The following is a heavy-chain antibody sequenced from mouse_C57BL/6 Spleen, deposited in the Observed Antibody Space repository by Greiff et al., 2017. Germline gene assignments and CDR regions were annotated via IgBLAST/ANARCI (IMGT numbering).Heavy chain of an antibody. D-gene: IGHD1-1*01. J-gene: IGHJ3*01. V-gene: IGHV5-4*01. CDR2: ISDGGSYT. CDR1: GFTFSSYA. Sequence: EVQRVESGGGLVKPGGSLKLSCAASGFTFSSYAMSWVRQTPEKRLEWVATISDGGSYTYYPDNVKGRFTISRDNAKNNLYLQMSHLKSEDTAMYYCVRDDYGSSSWFAYWGQGTLVTVSA. CDR3: VRDDYGSSSWFAY.